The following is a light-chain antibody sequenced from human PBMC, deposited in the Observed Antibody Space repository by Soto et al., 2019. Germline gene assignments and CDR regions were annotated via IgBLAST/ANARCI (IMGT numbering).Light chain of an antibody. CDR3: SSYAGSKNFYV. Sequence: QSVLTQPASVSGSPGQSITISCTGTSSDVGGYNYVSWYQQHPGKAPKVMIYEVSKRPSGVPDRFSGSKSGNTASLTVSGLQAEDEADYYCSSYAGSKNFYVYGTGTKVTVL. CDR1: SSDVGGYNY. CDR2: EVS. J-gene: IGLJ1*01. V-gene: IGLV2-8*01.